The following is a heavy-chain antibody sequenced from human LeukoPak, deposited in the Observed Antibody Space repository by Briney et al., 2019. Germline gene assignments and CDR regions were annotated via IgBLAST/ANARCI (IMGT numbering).Heavy chain of an antibody. CDR3: ARGYNGGSVY. V-gene: IGHV3-7*01. D-gene: IGHD3-16*01. Sequence: GGSLRLSCAASGFIVRDYWMNWVRQAPGQGLEWLANIKQDGGARYYVGSVKGRFTISSDSAKSLVYLQMDSLRAEDTATYYCARGYNGGSVYWGQGTLVTVSS. CDR2: IKQDGGAR. CDR1: GFIVRDYW. J-gene: IGHJ4*02.